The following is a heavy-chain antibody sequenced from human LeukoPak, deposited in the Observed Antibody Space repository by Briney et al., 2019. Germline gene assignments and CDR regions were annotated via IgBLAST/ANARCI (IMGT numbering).Heavy chain of an antibody. J-gene: IGHJ4*02. CDR2: ISSSSSYI. CDR1: GFTFSSYS. V-gene: IGHV3-21*01. CDR3: ARYCTFRTCSGTKFDS. Sequence: KSGGSLRLSCAASGFTFSSYSMNWVRQAPGKGLEWVSSISSSSSYIYYADSVKGRFTISRDNAKNSLYLQMNSLRAEDSAVYYCARYCTFRTCSGTKFDSWGEGTLVAVCS. D-gene: IGHD1-1*01.